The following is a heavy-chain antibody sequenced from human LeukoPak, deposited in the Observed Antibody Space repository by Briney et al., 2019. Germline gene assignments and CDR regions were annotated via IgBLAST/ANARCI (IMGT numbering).Heavy chain of an antibody. J-gene: IGHJ4*02. CDR2: IYYSGST. D-gene: IGHD3-16*02. CDR3: ARDNPGLGELSSFDY. V-gene: IGHV4-59*01. Sequence: QVQLQESGPGLVKPSETLSLTCTVSGGSISSYYWSWIRQPPGKGLEWIGYIYYSGSTNYNPSLKSRVTISVDTSKNQFSLKLSSVTAADTAVYYCARDNPGLGELSSFDYWGQGTLVTVSS. CDR1: GGSISSYY.